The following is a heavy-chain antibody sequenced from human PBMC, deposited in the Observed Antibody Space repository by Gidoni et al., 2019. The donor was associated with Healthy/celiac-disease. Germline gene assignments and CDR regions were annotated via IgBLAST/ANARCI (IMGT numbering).Heavy chain of an antibody. CDR1: GGPISSSSYY. V-gene: IGHV4-39*01. Sequence: QLQLQESGPGLVKPSETLSLTCTVSGGPISSSSYYWGWIRQPPGKGLEWIGSIYYSGSTYSNPSLKSRVTISVDTSKNQFSLKLSSVTAADTAVYYCARQEYCTNGVCYTGGYFDYWGQGTLVTVSS. J-gene: IGHJ4*02. CDR2: IYYSGST. CDR3: ARQEYCTNGVCYTGGYFDY. D-gene: IGHD2-8*01.